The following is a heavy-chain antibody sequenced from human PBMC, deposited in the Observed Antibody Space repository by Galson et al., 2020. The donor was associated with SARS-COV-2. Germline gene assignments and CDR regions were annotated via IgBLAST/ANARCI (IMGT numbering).Heavy chain of an antibody. Sequence: TGGSLRLSCAASGFTFSSYAMHWVRQAPGKGLEWVAVISYDGSNKYYADSVKGRFTISRDNSKNTPYLQMNSLRAEDTAVYYCARDEQQLERLFRGHDIWGQGTMVTVSS. CDR2: ISYDGSNK. J-gene: IGHJ3*02. V-gene: IGHV3-30-3*01. CDR3: ARDEQQLERLFRGHDI. CDR1: GFTFSSYA. D-gene: IGHD6-13*01.